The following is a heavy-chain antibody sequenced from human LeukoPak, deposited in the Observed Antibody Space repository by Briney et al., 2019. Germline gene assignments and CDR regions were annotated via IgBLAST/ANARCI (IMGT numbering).Heavy chain of an antibody. Sequence: ASVKVSCKVSGYTLTELSMHWVRQAPGKGLEWMGGFDPEDGETIYAQKFQGRVTMTEDTSTDTAYMELSSLRSEDTAVYYCARLNSFPYSSDYWGQGTLVTVSS. J-gene: IGHJ4*02. CDR1: GYTLTELS. CDR2: FDPEDGET. V-gene: IGHV1-24*01. D-gene: IGHD1/OR15-1a*01. CDR3: ARLNSFPYSSDY.